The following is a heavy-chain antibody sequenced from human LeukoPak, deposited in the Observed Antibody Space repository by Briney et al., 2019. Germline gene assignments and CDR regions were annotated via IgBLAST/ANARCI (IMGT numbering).Heavy chain of an antibody. J-gene: IGHJ6*02. CDR2: ISGGGGST. Sequence: GGSLRLSGAASGLSFSGYSMRWVREGQGTGLGGVSTISGGGGSTYYEDSVKGRFTISRDNSKNTLYLQMNSLTADDTAVYYCAKSVRPYGMDVWGQETTVTVSS. CDR1: GLSFSGYS. CDR3: AKSVRPYGMDV. V-gene: IGHV3-23*01. D-gene: IGHD1-1*01.